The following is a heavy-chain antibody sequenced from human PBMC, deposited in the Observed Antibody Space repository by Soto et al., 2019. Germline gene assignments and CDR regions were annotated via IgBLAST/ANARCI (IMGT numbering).Heavy chain of an antibody. V-gene: IGHV3-48*03. D-gene: IGHD1-1*01. CDR1: GFTFSSYE. CDR3: ATFYQKRWLQLDYYYYGMDV. CDR2: ISSSGSTI. J-gene: IGHJ6*02. Sequence: ESGGGLVQPGGSLRLSCAASGFTFSSYEMNWVRQAPGKGLEWVSYISSSGSTIYYADSVKGRFTISGDNAKNSLYLQMNSLRAEDTAVYYCATFYQKRWLQLDYYYYGMDVWGQGTTVTVSS.